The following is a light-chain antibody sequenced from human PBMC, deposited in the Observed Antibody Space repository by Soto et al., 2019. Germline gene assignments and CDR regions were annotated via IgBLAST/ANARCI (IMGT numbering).Light chain of an antibody. J-gene: IGKJ1*01. CDR1: QSIRNNY. CDR2: GAS. Sequence: EIVLTQSPGTLSLSPGERATLSCRATQSIRNNYLAWYQQKPGQAPRLLMFGASSRATGVPDRFSGSGSGTDFSLTISRLEPEDFAVYYCQQYDSSPTFGQGTKVDIK. V-gene: IGKV3-20*01. CDR3: QQYDSSPT.